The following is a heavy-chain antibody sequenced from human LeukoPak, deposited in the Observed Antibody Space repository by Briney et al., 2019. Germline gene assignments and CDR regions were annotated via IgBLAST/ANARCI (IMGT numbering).Heavy chain of an antibody. V-gene: IGHV3-64*01. D-gene: IGHD1-26*01. CDR3: AREGGSYTFDY. Sequence: GGSLRLSCAVSGFTFSSYAMHWVRQAPGKGLEYVSAISNNVGSTYYANSVKGRFTVSRDNSKNTLYLQMGSLRAEDMAVYYCAREGGSYTFDYWGQGTLVTVSS. CDR1: GFTFSSYA. J-gene: IGHJ4*02. CDR2: ISNNVGST.